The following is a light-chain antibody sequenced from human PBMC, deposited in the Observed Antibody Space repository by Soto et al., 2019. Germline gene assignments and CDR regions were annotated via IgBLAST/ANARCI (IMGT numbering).Light chain of an antibody. CDR2: WAS. J-gene: IGKJ2*03. CDR3: QQYRLAPYS. Sequence: DFVMTQSPDSLAVSLGERAAINCKSSQSVFHTSYNRNYLTWYQQKPGQPPKLLFYWASTRASGVPDRFSGSGSGTDVTLTISGLQPEDVAVYYCQQYRLAPYSFGQGTKLEIK. V-gene: IGKV4-1*01. CDR1: QSVFHTSYNRNY.